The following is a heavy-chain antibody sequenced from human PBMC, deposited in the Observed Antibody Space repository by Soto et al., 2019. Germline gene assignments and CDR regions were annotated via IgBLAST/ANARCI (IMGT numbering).Heavy chain of an antibody. D-gene: IGHD6-19*01. V-gene: IGHV1-24*01. CDR1: GYTLTELS. CDR3: ATGSVRGIAVAGTRYFQH. CDR2: FDPEDGET. J-gene: IGHJ1*01. Sequence: GASVKVSCKVSGYTLTELSMHWVRQAPGKGLEWMGGFDPEDGETIYAQKFQGRVTMTEDTSTDTAYMELSSLRSEDTAVYYCATGSVRGIAVAGTRYFQHWGQGTLVTVS.